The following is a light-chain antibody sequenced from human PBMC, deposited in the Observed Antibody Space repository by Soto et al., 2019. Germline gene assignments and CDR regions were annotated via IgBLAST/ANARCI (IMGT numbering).Light chain of an antibody. V-gene: IGKV3-11*01. CDR1: QSVGTY. Sequence: EIVLTQSPATLSLSPGERATLSCRASQSVGTYFAWYQQKPGQAPRLLIYDSSNRATGIPARFSGSGSGTAFTLTISSLEPEDFAVYYGQQRSDWPSTFGGGTKVEIK. CDR2: DSS. CDR3: QQRSDWPST. J-gene: IGKJ4*01.